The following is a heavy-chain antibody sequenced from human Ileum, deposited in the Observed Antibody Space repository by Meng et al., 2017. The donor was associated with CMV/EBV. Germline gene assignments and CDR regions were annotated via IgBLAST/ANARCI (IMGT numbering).Heavy chain of an antibody. CDR2: INPNRGGT. V-gene: IGHV1-2*02. Sequence: FMPWVRQAPGQWLEWMGWINPNRGGTNYAQKFQGRVTMTRDTSISTAYMELSRLRSDDTAVYYCARDRGVGYCSSTSCYGGWNWFDPWGQGTLVTVSS. D-gene: IGHD2-2*01. CDR1: F. J-gene: IGHJ5*02. CDR3: ARDRGVGYCSSTSCYGGWNWFDP.